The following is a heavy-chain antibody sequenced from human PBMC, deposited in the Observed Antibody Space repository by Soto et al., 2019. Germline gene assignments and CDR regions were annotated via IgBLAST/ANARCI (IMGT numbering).Heavy chain of an antibody. CDR3: ARGGADHYQYGMDV. D-gene: IGHD3-10*01. J-gene: IGHJ6*02. Sequence: GGSLRLSCAVSGFPLIYAMTWVRQPPGKRLEWVSSMNGAASSTSYADFAKDRFTMSRDKSYSTLFLEMNSLRVEDTAVYYCARGGADHYQYGMDVWGQGTTVTVSS. V-gene: IGHV3-23*01. CDR1: GFPLIYA. CDR2: MNGAASST.